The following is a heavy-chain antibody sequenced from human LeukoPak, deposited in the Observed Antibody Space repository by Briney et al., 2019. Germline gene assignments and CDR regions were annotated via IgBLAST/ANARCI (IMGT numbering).Heavy chain of an antibody. V-gene: IGHV3-7*01. CDR2: IKQDGSEK. D-gene: IGHD5-18*01. J-gene: IGHJ4*02. CDR3: ARVKVDTAMVTIFDY. CDR1: GFTFSSSG. Sequence: PGGSLRLSCAASGFTFSSSGMHWVRQAPGKGLEWVANIKQDGSEKYYVDSVKGRFTISRDNAKNSLYLQMNSLRAEDTAVYYCARVKVDTAMVTIFDYWGQGTLVTVSS.